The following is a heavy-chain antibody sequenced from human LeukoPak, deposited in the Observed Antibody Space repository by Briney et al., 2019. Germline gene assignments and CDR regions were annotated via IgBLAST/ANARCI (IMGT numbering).Heavy chain of an antibody. Sequence: SETLSLTCTVSGGSISSYYWSWMRQPPGKGLEWIGYIYYCGSTKYNPSLKNRVTISVDTSKNQFSLKLSSVTTADTAVYFCARSHSTSSIHYGLDVWGQGTSVTVSS. CDR1: GGSISSYY. CDR2: IYYCGST. D-gene: IGHD6-6*01. J-gene: IGHJ6*02. CDR3: ARSHSTSSIHYGLDV. V-gene: IGHV4-59*01.